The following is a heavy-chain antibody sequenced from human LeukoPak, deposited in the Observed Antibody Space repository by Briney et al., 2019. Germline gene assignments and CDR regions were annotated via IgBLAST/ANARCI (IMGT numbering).Heavy chain of an antibody. D-gene: IGHD2-2*01. V-gene: IGHV1-18*01. CDR1: GYSFTNYG. CDR2: ISAYNGNT. CDR3: AGSTSRLKYFDL. Sequence: ASVKVSCKASGYSFTNYGISWVRQAPGQGLEWMAWISAYNGNTNSAQKFQGRVTMSTDTSTSTAYMEVRSLRSDDTAVYYCAGSTSRLKYFDLWGRGTLVTVSS. J-gene: IGHJ2*01.